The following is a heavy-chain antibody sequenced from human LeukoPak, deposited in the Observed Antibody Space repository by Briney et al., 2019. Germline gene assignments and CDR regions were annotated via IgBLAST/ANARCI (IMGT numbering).Heavy chain of an antibody. D-gene: IGHD6-19*01. CDR1: GGSISSSRDY. V-gene: IGHV4-39*01. J-gene: IGHJ4*02. CDR2: IYYSGST. CDR3: ARHVEIAVAGPIDY. Sequence: SETLSLTCTVSGGSISSSRDYWGWIRQPPGKGLEWIGSIYYSGSTYYNPSLKSRVTISVDTSKNQFSLKLSSVTVADTAVYYCARHVEIAVAGPIDYWGQGTLVTVSS.